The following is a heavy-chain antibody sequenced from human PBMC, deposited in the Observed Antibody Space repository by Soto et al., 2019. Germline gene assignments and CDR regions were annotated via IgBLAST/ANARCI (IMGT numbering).Heavy chain of an antibody. CDR2: IYPGDYDT. V-gene: IGHV5-51*01. J-gene: IGHJ6*02. CDR3: ARIKQQLVLWQYYYGMDV. Sequence: GESLKISCKGSGYSFTSYWIGWVRQMPGKGLEGMGIIYPGDYDTRYSPSFQGQVNISADKSISTAYLQWSSRKASDTAMYYCARIKQQLVLWQYYYGMDVWGQGTTVTVSS. D-gene: IGHD6-13*01. CDR1: GYSFTSYW.